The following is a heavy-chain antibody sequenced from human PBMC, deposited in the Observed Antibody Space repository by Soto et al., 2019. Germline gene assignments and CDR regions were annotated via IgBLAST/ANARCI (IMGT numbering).Heavy chain of an antibody. CDR3: ARRCSGGSGSYFCY. D-gene: IGHD3-10*01. Sequence: SETLSLTCTVSGGSISSSSYYWGWIRQPPGKGLEWIGSIYYSGSTYYNPSLKSRVTISVDTSKNQFSLKLSPVTAADTAVYYCARRCSGGSGSYFCYWGQGTLVTVSS. CDR2: IYYSGST. J-gene: IGHJ4*02. CDR1: GGSISSSSYY. V-gene: IGHV4-39*01.